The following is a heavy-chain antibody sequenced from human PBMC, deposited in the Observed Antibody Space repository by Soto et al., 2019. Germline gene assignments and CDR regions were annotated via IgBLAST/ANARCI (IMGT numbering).Heavy chain of an antibody. D-gene: IGHD5-18*01. CDR2: IYTSGCT. J-gene: IGHJ4*02. Sequence: SETLSLTCSVSGTSVSNYYWSWIRQPAGKGLEHIGRIYTSGCTSYNPSLKGRVTMSMDTSQTQIYLNLTSVTAADTAVYYCARGGIQLSYAFDYWGQGIQVTVSS. CDR1: GTSVSNYY. V-gene: IGHV4-4*07. CDR3: ARGGIQLSYAFDY.